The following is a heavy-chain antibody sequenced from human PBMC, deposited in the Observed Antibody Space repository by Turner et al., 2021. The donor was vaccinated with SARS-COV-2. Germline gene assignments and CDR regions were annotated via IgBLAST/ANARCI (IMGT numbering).Heavy chain of an antibody. Sequence: QVQLVQSGAEVKTPGASVKVSCKVSGYTRIELSMHWVRQAPGKGLEWMVGFDPEDGETIYAQKFQGRVTMTEDTSTDTAYMELSSLRSEDTAVYYCATAPPYCTNGVCPNWFDPWGQGTLVTVSS. V-gene: IGHV1-24*01. D-gene: IGHD2-8*01. CDR3: ATAPPYCTNGVCPNWFDP. CDR2: FDPEDGET. J-gene: IGHJ5*02. CDR1: GYTRIELS.